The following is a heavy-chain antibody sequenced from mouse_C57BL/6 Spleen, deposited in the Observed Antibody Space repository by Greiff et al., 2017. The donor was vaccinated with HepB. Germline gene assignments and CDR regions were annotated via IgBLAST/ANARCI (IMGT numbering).Heavy chain of an antibody. J-gene: IGHJ3*01. CDR3: ARAYYGSSSFAY. CDR1: GYTFTSYW. CDR2: IDPSDSYT. V-gene: IGHV1-50*01. D-gene: IGHD1-1*01. Sequence: VQLQQPGAELVKPGASVKLSCKASGYTFTSYWMQWVKQRPGQGLEWIGEIDPSDSYTNYNQKFKGKATLTVDTSSSTAYMQLSSLTSEDSAVYYCARAYYGSSSFAYWGQGTLVTVSA.